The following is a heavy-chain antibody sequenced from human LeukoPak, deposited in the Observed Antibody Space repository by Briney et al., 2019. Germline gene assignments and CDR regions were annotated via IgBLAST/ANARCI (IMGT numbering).Heavy chain of an antibody. Sequence: GGSLRLSCAASGFTFSTYSMKWVRQAPGKGLEWVSSISSGSGYIYYADSVRGRFTISRDNAKNSLYLQMNSLRGEDTAVYYCARDPRSGYVLLDYWGQGTLVTVSS. CDR3: ARDPRSGYVLLDY. D-gene: IGHD5-12*01. CDR1: GFTFSTYS. V-gene: IGHV3-21*01. CDR2: ISSGSGYI. J-gene: IGHJ4*02.